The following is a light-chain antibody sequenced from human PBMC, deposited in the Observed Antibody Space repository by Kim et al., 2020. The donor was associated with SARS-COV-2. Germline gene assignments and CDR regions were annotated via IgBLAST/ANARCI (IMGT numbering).Light chain of an antibody. Sequence: VSPGERATLPCRASQSVSRHLAPYQQKPGQAPRPLIYGASTRATGIPARFSGSGSGTEFTLTISSLQSEDFAVYYCQQYNNWPPYTFGQGTKLEIK. CDR3: QQYNNWPPYT. CDR1: QSVSRH. CDR2: GAS. J-gene: IGKJ2*01. V-gene: IGKV3-15*01.